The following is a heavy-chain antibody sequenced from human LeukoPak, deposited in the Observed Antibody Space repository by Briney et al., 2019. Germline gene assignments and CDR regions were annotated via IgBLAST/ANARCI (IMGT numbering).Heavy chain of an antibody. V-gene: IGHV1-18*01. CDR1: GYSFVGYG. CDR3: STDLYGMDV. Sequence: ASVKVSCKASGYSFVGYGITWVRQAPGQGLEWMGWFNPENGNTNYAQKVQGRVTMTADTSTSTSYMELRSLRSDDTAVYYCSTDLYGMDVWGQGTTVTVSS. CDR2: FNPENGNT. J-gene: IGHJ6*02. D-gene: IGHD2-2*01.